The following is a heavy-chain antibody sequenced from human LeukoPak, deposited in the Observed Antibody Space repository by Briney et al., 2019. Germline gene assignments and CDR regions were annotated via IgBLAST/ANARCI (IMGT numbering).Heavy chain of an antibody. V-gene: IGHV3-30*18. J-gene: IGHJ6*02. CDR2: ISYDGSNK. CDR3: AKDRRICSSWYCDLPGGGTDV. D-gene: IGHD6-13*01. CDR1: GFTFSSYG. Sequence: PGGSLRLSCAASGFTFSSYGMHWVRQAPGKGLEWVAVISYDGSNKYYADSVKGRFTISRDNSKNTLYLQMNSLRAEDTAVYYCAKDRRICSSWYCDLPGGGTDVWGQGTTVTVSS.